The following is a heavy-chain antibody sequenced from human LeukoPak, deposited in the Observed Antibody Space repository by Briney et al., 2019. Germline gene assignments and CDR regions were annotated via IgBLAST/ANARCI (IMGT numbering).Heavy chain of an antibody. J-gene: IGHJ5*02. V-gene: IGHV4-59*12. Sequence: SETLSLTCTVSGGSLSSYYWSWIRQPPGKGLEWIGYIYYSGSTYYNPSLKSRVTISVDRSKNQFSLKLSSVTAADTAVYYCARVRPKTWFDPWGQGTLVTVSS. CDR1: GGSLSSYY. CDR2: IYYSGST. CDR3: ARVRPKTWFDP.